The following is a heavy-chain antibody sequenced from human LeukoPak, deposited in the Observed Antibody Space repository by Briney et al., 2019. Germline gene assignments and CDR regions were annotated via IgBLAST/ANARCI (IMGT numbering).Heavy chain of an antibody. V-gene: IGHV1-46*01. CDR2: INPSGGST. Sequence: ASVKVSCKASGYTFTSYYMHWVRQAPGQGLEWTGIINPSGGSTSYAQKFQGRVTMTRDMSTSTVYMELSSLRSEDTAVYYCASGVRSEMATMIGGGAFDIWGQGTMVTVSS. D-gene: IGHD5-24*01. CDR3: ASGVRSEMATMIGGGAFDI. CDR1: GYTFTSYY. J-gene: IGHJ3*02.